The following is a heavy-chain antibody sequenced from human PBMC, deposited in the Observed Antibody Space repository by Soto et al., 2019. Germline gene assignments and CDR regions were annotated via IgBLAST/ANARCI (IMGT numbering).Heavy chain of an antibody. D-gene: IGHD2-8*01. CDR2: IYYSGST. J-gene: IGHJ6*02. V-gene: IGHV4-59*12. CDR3: ARFTQWDYYYYGMDV. CDR1: GGSISSYY. Sequence: SETLSLTCTVSGGSISSYYWSWIRQPPGKGLEWIGYIYYSGSTNYNPSLKSRVTISVDTSKNQFSLKLSSVTAADTAVYYCARFTQWDYYYYGMDVWGQGTKVTVSS.